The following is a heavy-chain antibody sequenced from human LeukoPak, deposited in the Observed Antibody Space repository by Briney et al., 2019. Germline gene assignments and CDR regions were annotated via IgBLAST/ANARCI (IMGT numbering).Heavy chain of an antibody. Sequence: SETLSLTCAVSNYPITSDYYWVWIRQPPGQGLEWIGQIFHSGIAHYNPSLKSRVTMSVDTSRSQFSLRLSSVTAADTAVYYCAREGTDQYYYYYMDVWGKGTTVTVSS. CDR1: NYPITSDYY. V-gene: IGHV4-38-2*02. D-gene: IGHD3-10*01. CDR3: AREGTDQYYYYYMDV. J-gene: IGHJ6*03. CDR2: IFHSGIA.